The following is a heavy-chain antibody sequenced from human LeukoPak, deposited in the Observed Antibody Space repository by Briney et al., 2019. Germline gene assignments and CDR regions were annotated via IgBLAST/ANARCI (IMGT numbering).Heavy chain of an antibody. D-gene: IGHD5-18*01. J-gene: IGHJ4*02. V-gene: IGHV4-34*01. Sequence: SETLSLTCAVYGESFSGYYWSWIRQPPGKGLEWIGEINHSGSTNYDPSLKSRVTISVDTSKNQFSLNLNSVTAADTAVYYCARDLWEGQYSYGYRVFDYWGQGTLVTVSS. CDR2: INHSGST. CDR3: ARDLWEGQYSYGYRVFDY. CDR1: GESFSGYY.